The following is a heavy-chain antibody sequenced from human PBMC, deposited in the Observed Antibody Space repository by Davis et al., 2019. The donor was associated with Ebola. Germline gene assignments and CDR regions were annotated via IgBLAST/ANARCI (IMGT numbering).Heavy chain of an antibody. CDR3: AHTYDFWSGYYRYYYGMDV. D-gene: IGHD3-3*01. J-gene: IGHJ6*02. Sequence: SGPTLVKPTQTLTLTCTFSGFSLSARGVGVGWIRQSPGKALEWLALIYWDGDKRYSPSLKSRLTITKDTSKNQVVLTMTNMDPVDTATYYCAHTYDFWSGYYRYYYGMDVWGQGTTVTVSS. V-gene: IGHV2-5*02. CDR2: IYWDGDK. CDR1: GFSLSARGVG.